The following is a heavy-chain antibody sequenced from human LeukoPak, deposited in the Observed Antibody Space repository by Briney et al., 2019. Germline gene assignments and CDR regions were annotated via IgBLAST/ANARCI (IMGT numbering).Heavy chain of an antibody. CDR3: ARGHIVVGYYYYMDV. V-gene: IGHV3-74*01. CDR1: GFTFSSYA. Sequence: GGSLRLSCAASGFTFSSYAMSWVRQAPGKGLVWVSRINTDGSSTNYADSVKGRFTISRDNAKNTLYLQMNCLRAEDTAVYYCARGHIVVGYYYYMDVWGKGTTVTVSS. CDR2: INTDGSST. D-gene: IGHD2-15*01. J-gene: IGHJ6*03.